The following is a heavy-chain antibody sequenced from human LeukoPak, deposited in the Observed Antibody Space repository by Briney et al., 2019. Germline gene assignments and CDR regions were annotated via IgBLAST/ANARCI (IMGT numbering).Heavy chain of an antibody. CDR3: AKGYSSGWSEGFLDN. J-gene: IGHJ4*02. CDR1: GFTFSNYE. D-gene: IGHD6-19*01. Sequence: PGGSLRLSCAASGFTFSNYEMNWVRQAPGKGLEWVSYISSSGGTIYYADSVKGRFTISRDNSKNTLFLQMNSLRAEDTAVYYCAKGYSSGWSEGFLDNWGQGTLVTVSS. V-gene: IGHV3-48*03. CDR2: ISSSGGTI.